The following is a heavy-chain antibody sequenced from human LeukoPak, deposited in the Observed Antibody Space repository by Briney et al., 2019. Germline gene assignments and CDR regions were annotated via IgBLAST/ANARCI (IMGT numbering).Heavy chain of an antibody. J-gene: IGHJ4*02. D-gene: IGHD6-19*01. Sequence: PSETLSPTCNVSDASINSGLYFYTWIRQPAGKGLEWIGRVFNSGYTDYKPSLKSRVTISVDTSKSQFSLRLTSVTAADTAVYYCARGNGWSGLDSWGKGTLVTVSS. V-gene: IGHV4-61*02. CDR2: VFNSGYT. CDR3: ARGNGWSGLDS. CDR1: DASINSGLYF.